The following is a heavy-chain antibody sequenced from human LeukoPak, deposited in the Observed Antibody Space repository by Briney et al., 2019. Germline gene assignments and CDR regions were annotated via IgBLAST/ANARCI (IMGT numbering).Heavy chain of an antibody. V-gene: IGHV4-39*01. J-gene: IGHJ4*02. CDR1: GXSISSSSYY. CDR3: ARHVDTATDYFDY. D-gene: IGHD5-18*01. Sequence: PSETLSLTWTVSGXSISSSSYYWGWIRQPPGKGLEWIGSIYYSGSSYYNPSLKSRVTISVHTSKNQFSLKLSSVTAADTAVYYCARHVDTATDYFDYWGQGTLVTVSS. CDR2: IYYSGSS.